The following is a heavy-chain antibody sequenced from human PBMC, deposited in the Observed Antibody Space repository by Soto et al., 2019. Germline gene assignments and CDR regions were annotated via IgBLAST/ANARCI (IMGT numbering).Heavy chain of an antibody. J-gene: IGHJ4*02. CDR2: IKNGGLT. CDR3: AGCRGGVGATT. D-gene: IGHD5-12*01. V-gene: IGHV4-34*01. CDR1: GGSLSGYY. Sequence: QVQLQQWGAGLLKPSETLSLTYVVYGGSLSGYYWSWIRQPPGKGLERIGEIKNGGLTNYSPTSSSRADRSADTPNIQDFLTLLTMNATNRDVYYCAGCRGGVGATTWDQGKMDSVSS.